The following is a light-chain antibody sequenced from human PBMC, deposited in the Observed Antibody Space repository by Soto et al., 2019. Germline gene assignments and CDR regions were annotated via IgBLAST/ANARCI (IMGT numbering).Light chain of an antibody. CDR2: DAV. CDR1: QSITSY. V-gene: IGKV3-11*01. J-gene: IGKJ2*01. Sequence: EIVLTQSPAYLSLTPGERVTLSCRASQSITSYLAWYQKKPGQTPRLLIYDAVNRATGVPDRFSGGGSGTDFTLTISSLEAEDSAVYYCQQRSNWPPELTFGQGTRVEIK. CDR3: QQRSNWPPELT.